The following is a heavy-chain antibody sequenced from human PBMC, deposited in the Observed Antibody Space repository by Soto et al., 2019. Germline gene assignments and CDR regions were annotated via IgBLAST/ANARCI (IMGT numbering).Heavy chain of an antibody. Sequence: GGSLRLSCAASGFTFSDYYMSWIRQAPGKGLEWVSYISSSSSYTNYADSVKGRFTISRDNAKNSLYLQMNSLRAEDTAVYYCARVRSGSYYMSAFDIWGQGTMVTVSS. CDR2: ISSSSSYT. J-gene: IGHJ3*02. V-gene: IGHV3-11*06. CDR1: GFTFSDYY. CDR3: ARVRSGSYYMSAFDI. D-gene: IGHD1-26*01.